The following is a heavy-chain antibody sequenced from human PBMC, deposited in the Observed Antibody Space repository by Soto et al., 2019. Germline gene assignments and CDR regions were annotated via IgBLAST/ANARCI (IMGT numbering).Heavy chain of an antibody. V-gene: IGHV3-23*01. CDR3: VKDDGGNPSTEPH. Sequence: EVQLLESGGGLVQPGGSLRLSCAASGITISNYPMSWVRQAPGKGLDWVSGISGSGDRTYYADSAKGRFTISKDFSKNSLSLQLDSLRADDTAVSFCVKDDGGNPSTEPHWGQGTLVTVSS. J-gene: IGHJ4*02. CDR2: ISGSGDRT. D-gene: IGHD2-15*01. CDR1: GITISNYP.